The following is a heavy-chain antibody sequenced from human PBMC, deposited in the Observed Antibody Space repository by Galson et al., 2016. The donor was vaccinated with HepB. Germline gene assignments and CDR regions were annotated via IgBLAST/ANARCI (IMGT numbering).Heavy chain of an antibody. CDR3: ASLQYHTTFGVV. V-gene: IGHV3-30-3*01. J-gene: IGHJ4*02. Sequence: SLRLSCAASGFTFSHYAIHWVRQAPGKGLEWLEAISSDGSNEFYADSVKGRFTISRDNSKNSLYLQLNSLSSEDTALYYCASLQYHTTFGVVWGQGTRVCVSS. D-gene: IGHD3-3*01. CDR1: GFTFSHYA. CDR2: ISSDGSNE.